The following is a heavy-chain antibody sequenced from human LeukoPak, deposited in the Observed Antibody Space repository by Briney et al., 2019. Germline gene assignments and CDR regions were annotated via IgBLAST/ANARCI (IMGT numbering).Heavy chain of an antibody. Sequence: GGSLRLSCAASGFTFSRHWMSWVRQAPGKGLEWVANIKQDGSERNYVDSVKGRFTISRENAKNSLYLQMNSLRAGDTAVYYCARVAKERVGGVYYFDYWGQGTLVTVSS. V-gene: IGHV3-7*01. CDR2: IKQDGSER. CDR1: GFTFSRHW. J-gene: IGHJ4*02. D-gene: IGHD1-1*01. CDR3: ARVAKERVGGVYYFDY.